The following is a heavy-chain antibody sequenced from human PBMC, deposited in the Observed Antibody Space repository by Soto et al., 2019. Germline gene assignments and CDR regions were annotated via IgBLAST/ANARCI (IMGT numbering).Heavy chain of an antibody. CDR2: INPNSGGT. Sequence: QVQLEQSGAEVKKPGASVKVSCKASGYTFTDYYMHWVRQAPGQGLEWMGWINPNSGGTNYAQKFQGRVTMTRVTSISTAYMELSSLRFDDTALYYCAKDPNTVVVPAATGGMDVWGQGTTVTVSS. J-gene: IGHJ6*02. D-gene: IGHD2-2*01. V-gene: IGHV1-2*02. CDR1: GYTFTDYY. CDR3: AKDPNTVVVPAATGGMDV.